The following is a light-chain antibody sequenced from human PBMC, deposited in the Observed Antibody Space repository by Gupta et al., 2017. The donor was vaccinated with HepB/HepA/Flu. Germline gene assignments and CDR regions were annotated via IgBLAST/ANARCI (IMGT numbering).Light chain of an antibody. Sequence: ENLMTPSPGTLSLSQGERSIRSCRAGQCLRSILAWYQQKPGQAPRLLIYCASNRASGVPGRFSGCGSGTDFTLTISGLEREDFAVYYCQQGYNWHTFGQGTRLEIK. CDR3: QQGYNWHT. CDR1: QCLRSI. V-gene: IGKV3-11*01. CDR2: CAS. J-gene: IGKJ5*01.